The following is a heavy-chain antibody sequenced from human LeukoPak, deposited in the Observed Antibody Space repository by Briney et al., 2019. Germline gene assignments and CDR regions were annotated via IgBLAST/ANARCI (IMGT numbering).Heavy chain of an antibody. Sequence: QVQLVESGGGVVQPGRSLRLSCAASGFTFSSYGMHWVRQAPGKGLEWVAVIWYDGSNKYYADSVKGRFTISRDNSKNTLYLQMNSLRAEDTAVYYCARDLRPTNYGSGSPPGYWGQGTLVTVSS. J-gene: IGHJ4*02. CDR1: GFTFSSYG. D-gene: IGHD3-10*01. CDR2: IWYDGSNK. V-gene: IGHV3-33*08. CDR3: ARDLRPTNYGSGSPPGY.